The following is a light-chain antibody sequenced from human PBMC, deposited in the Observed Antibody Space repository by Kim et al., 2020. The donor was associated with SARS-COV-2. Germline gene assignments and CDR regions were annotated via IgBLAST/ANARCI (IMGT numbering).Light chain of an antibody. CDR3: QVWDSSSDLNWV. Sequence: PGKTAGITCGGNNIGSKSVHWYQQKPGQAPVLVIYYDSDRPSGIPERFSGSNSGNTATLTISRVEAGDEADYYCQVWDSSSDLNWVFGGGTQLTVL. CDR2: YDS. V-gene: IGLV3-21*04. J-gene: IGLJ3*02. CDR1: NIGSKS.